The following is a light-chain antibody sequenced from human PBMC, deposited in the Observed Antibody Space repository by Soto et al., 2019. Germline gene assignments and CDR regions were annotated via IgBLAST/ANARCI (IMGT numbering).Light chain of an antibody. CDR3: SSYTTNTTPYV. V-gene: IGLV2-14*01. CDR1: NSDVGGYNS. CDR2: DVT. Sequence: QSALTQPASMSGSPGQSITISCTGTNSDVGGYNSVSWYQQHPGKAPKLMIYDVTNRPSGVSSRFSGSKSGNTASLTISGLQAEDEADYYCSSYTTNTTPYVFGTGTNLTVL. J-gene: IGLJ1*01.